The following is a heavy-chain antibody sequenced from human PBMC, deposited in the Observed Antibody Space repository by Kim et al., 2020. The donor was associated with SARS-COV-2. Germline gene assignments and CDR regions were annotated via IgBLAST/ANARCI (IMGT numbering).Heavy chain of an antibody. V-gene: IGHV1-2*02. CDR2: INPNSGGT. J-gene: IGHJ6*02. Sequence: ASVKVSCKASGYTFTGYYMHWVRQAPGQGLEWMGWINPNSGGTNYAQKFQGRVTMTRDTSISTAYMELSRLRSDDTAVYYCARNVRSGYDPPDYGMDVWGQGTTVTVSS. CDR3: ARNVRSGYDPPDYGMDV. CDR1: GYTFTGYY. D-gene: IGHD5-12*01.